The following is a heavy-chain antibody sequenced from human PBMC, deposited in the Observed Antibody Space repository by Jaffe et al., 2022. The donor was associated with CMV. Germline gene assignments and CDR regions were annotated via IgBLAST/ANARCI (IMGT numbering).Heavy chain of an antibody. CDR3: ARDSRQRRKYYDILTGPAWYFDL. Sequence: QMQLVQSGAEVKKPGASVKVSCKASGYTFTSFYIHWVRQAPGQGLEWMGIIDPSGDSTTYAQKFQDRVTMTRDTFTSTVYMELSSLRFEDTAVYYCARDSRQRRKYYDILTGPAWYFDLWGRGALVTVSS. J-gene: IGHJ2*01. CDR2: IDPSGDST. D-gene: IGHD3-9*01. CDR1: GYTFTSFY. V-gene: IGHV1-46*01.